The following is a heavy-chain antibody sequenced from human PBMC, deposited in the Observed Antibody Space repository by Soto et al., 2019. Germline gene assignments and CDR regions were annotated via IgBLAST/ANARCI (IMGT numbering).Heavy chain of an antibody. CDR3: ARDRVSYCSGGSCYVPYGMDV. CDR2: IYYSGST. V-gene: IGHV4-61*01. J-gene: IGHJ6*02. CDR1: GGSASSGSYY. Sequence: SETLSLTCTVSGGSASSGSYYWSWIRQPPGKGLEWIGYIYYSGSTNYNPSLKSRVTISVDTSKNQFSLKLSSVTAADTAVYYCARDRVSYCSGGSCYVPYGMDVWGQGTADTVSS. D-gene: IGHD2-15*01.